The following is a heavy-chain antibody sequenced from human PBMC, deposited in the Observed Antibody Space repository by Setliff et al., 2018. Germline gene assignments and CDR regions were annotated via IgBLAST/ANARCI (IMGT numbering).Heavy chain of an antibody. J-gene: IGHJ5*02. Sequence: ASVKVSCKTSGYSFTVFGISWARQAPGQGLEWMGWISPYYGSTDYAQKFQGRVTMTTDTSTSTAYMELRSLRSDDTAVYYCVRAPPTVVIPPGRAFFDPWGQGTLVTVSS. CDR1: GYSFTVFG. D-gene: IGHD2-2*01. CDR2: ISPYYGST. CDR3: VRAPPTVVIPPGRAFFDP. V-gene: IGHV1-18*01.